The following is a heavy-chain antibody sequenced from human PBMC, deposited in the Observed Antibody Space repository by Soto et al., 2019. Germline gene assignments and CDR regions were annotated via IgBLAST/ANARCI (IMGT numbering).Heavy chain of an antibody. CDR1: GLTFSDHY. D-gene: IGHD2-2*01. J-gene: IGHJ4*02. CDR2: IRNKAKSHTT. V-gene: IGHV3-72*01. Sequence: GGSLRLSCAASGLTFSDHYMDWVRQAPGKGLEWVARIRNKAKSHTTNHAASVKGRLTISRDDSKNSLYLQMNSLETEDTAVYYCCTSGGTLPDYWGQGTLVTVSS. CDR3: CTSGGTLPDY.